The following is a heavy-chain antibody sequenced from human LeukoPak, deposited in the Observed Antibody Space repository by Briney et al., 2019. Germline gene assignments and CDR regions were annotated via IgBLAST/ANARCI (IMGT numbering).Heavy chain of an antibody. Sequence: SETLSLTCAVYGGSFSGYYWSWIRQPPGKGLEWIGEINHSGSTNYNPSLKSRVTISVDTSKNQFSLKLSSVTAADTAVYYCARRGPIVVVITTRKPYFDYWGQGTLVTVSS. V-gene: IGHV4-34*01. CDR1: GGSFSGYY. D-gene: IGHD3-22*01. CDR2: INHSGST. J-gene: IGHJ4*02. CDR3: ARRGPIVVVITTRKPYFDY.